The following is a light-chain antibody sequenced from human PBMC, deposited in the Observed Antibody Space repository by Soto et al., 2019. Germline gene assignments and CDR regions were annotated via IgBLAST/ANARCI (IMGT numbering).Light chain of an antibody. CDR3: AVWDDNVNGPL. Sequence: QSVLTQPPSLSGAPGQRVTISCSGSDSNIGRYSVNWYQHLPGTAPKIVIYSDDYRPSGVPDRFSGSKSGTSASLAISGLQSDDEADYYCAVWDDNVNGPLFGGGTKVTVL. CDR2: SDD. J-gene: IGLJ3*02. CDR1: DSNIGRYS. V-gene: IGLV1-44*01.